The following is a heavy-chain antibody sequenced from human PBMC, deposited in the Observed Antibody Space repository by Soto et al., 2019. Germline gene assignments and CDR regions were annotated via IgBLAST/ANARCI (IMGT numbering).Heavy chain of an antibody. J-gene: IGHJ4*02. CDR1: GYTFTSYG. D-gene: IGHD3-22*01. Sequence: ASVKVSCKASGYTFTSYGISWVRQAPGQGLEWMGWISAYNGNTKYAQKLQGRVTMTTDTSTSTAYMELRSLRSDDPAVYYCARTYDSSGYGDPIDYWGQGTLVTVSS. V-gene: IGHV1-18*04. CDR3: ARTYDSSGYGDPIDY. CDR2: ISAYNGNT.